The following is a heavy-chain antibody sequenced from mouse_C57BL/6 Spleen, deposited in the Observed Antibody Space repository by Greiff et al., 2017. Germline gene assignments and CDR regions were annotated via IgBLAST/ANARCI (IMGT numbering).Heavy chain of an antibody. CDR1: GYTFTDYY. D-gene: IGHD1-1*02. Sequence: VKLMESGAELVRPGASVKLSCKASGYTFTDYYINWVKQRPGQGLEWIARIYPGSGNTYYNEKFKGKATLTAEKSSSTAYMQLSSLTSEDSAVYFCARTITGAMDYWGQGTSVTVSS. J-gene: IGHJ4*01. CDR3: ARTITGAMDY. CDR2: IYPGSGNT. V-gene: IGHV1-76*01.